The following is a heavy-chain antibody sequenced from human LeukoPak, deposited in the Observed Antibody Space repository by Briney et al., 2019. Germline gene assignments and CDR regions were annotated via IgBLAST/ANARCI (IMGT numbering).Heavy chain of an antibody. CDR2: IYWDDDK. Sequence: SGPTLGKPTQTLTLTCTFSGFSLSTSGVGVGWIRQPPGKALEWLALIYWDDDKRYSTSLKSRLTITKDTSKNQVVLTMTNMDPVDTATYYCAHTRYEDTAIGYFDYWGQASLVTVSS. CDR3: AHTRYEDTAIGYFDY. J-gene: IGHJ4*02. CDR1: GFSLSTSGVG. D-gene: IGHD5-18*01. V-gene: IGHV2-5*02.